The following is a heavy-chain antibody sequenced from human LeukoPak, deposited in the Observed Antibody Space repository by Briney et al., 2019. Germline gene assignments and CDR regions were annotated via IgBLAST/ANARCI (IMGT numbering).Heavy chain of an antibody. CDR2: ISAYNGNT. D-gene: IGHD2-2*01. V-gene: IGHV1-18*04. CDR3: ARELGYCSSTSCYASLDY. Sequence: ASVKVSCKASGYTFTGYYMHWVRQAPGQGLEWMGWISAYNGNTNYAQKLQGRVTMTTDTSTSTAYMELRSLRSDDTAVYYCARELGYCSSTSCYASLDYWGQGTLVTVSS. CDR1: GYTFTGYY. J-gene: IGHJ4*02.